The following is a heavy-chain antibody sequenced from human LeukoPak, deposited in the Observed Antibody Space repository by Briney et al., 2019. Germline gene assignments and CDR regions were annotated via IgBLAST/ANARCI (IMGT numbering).Heavy chain of an antibody. CDR1: GGSISSSNW. Sequence: SETLSLTCAVSGGSISSSNWWSWVRQPPGKGLEWIGETYHSGSTNYNPSLKSRVTISVDKSKNQFSLKLSSVTAADTAVYYCARDVAVVVPPHWFDPWGQGALVTVSS. D-gene: IGHD2-2*01. CDR3: ARDVAVVVPPHWFDP. CDR2: TYHSGST. V-gene: IGHV4-4*02. J-gene: IGHJ5*02.